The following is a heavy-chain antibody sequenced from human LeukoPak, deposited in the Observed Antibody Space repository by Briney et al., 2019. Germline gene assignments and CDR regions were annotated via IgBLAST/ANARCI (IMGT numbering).Heavy chain of an antibody. CDR2: IDPSDSYT. Sequence: GESLKISCKGSGYIFTSYWISWVRQMPGKGLEWMGRIDPSDSYTNYSPSFQGHVTISADKSISTAYLQWSSLKASDTAMYYCARHVGYNGEADYWGQGTLVTVSS. CDR3: ARHVGYNGEADY. D-gene: IGHD5-24*01. CDR1: GYIFTSYW. J-gene: IGHJ4*02. V-gene: IGHV5-10-1*01.